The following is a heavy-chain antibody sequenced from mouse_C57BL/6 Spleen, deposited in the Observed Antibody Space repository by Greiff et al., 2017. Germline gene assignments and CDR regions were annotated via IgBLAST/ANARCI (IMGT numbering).Heavy chain of an antibody. CDR2: IYPGDGDT. J-gene: IGHJ2*01. D-gene: IGHD4-1*01. CDR1: GYAFSSYW. Sequence: QVHVKQSGAELVKPGASVKISCKASGYAFSSYWMNWVKQRPGKGLEWIGQIYPGDGDTNYNGKFKGKATLTADKSSSTAYMQLSSLTSEDSAVYFCARRGLGRDFDYWGQGTTLTVSS. CDR3: ARRGLGRDFDY. V-gene: IGHV1-80*01.